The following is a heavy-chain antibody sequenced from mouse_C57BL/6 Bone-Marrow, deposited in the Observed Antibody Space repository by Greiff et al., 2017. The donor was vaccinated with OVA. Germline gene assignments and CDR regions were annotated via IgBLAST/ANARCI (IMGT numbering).Heavy chain of an antibody. Sequence: VQLKESGPELVKPGASVKISCKASGYSFTGYYMNWVKQSPEKSLEWIGEINPSTGGTTYNQKFKAKATVTVDKSSSTAYMQLKSLTSEDSAVYYCARDWEDFDYWGQGTTLTVSS. D-gene: IGHD4-1*01. CDR1: GYSFTGYY. CDR2: INPSTGGT. CDR3: ARDWEDFDY. J-gene: IGHJ2*01. V-gene: IGHV1-42*01.